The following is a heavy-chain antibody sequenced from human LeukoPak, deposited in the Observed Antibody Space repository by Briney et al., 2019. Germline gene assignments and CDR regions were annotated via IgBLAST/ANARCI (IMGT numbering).Heavy chain of an antibody. CDR3: ARGGTPSYDSSGYYGGFI. Sequence: ASVKVSCKASGYTFTSYYMHWVRQAPGQGLEWMGLINPTGGSTGYAQKFQGRVTMTRDTSTSTVYMELSSLRSEDTAVYYCARGGTPSYDSSGYYGGFIWGQGTLVTVSS. J-gene: IGHJ4*02. V-gene: IGHV1-46*01. CDR1: GYTFTSYY. D-gene: IGHD3-22*01. CDR2: INPTGGST.